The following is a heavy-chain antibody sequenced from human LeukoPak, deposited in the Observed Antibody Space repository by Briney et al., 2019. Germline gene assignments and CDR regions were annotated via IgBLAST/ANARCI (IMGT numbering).Heavy chain of an antibody. V-gene: IGHV3-7*01. J-gene: IGHJ4*02. CDR2: IKQDGSEK. CDR3: VGGGGGSYYDY. CDR1: GFTFSSYW. D-gene: IGHD2-15*01. Sequence: GGSLRLSCAASGFTFSSYWMSWVRQAPGKGLEWVANIKQDGSEKYYVDSVKGRFTISRDNAKNSLYLQMNSLRAEDTAVYYCVGGGGGSYYDYWGQGTLVTVSS.